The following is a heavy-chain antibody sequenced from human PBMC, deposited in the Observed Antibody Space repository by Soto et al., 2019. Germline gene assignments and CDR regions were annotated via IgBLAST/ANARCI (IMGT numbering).Heavy chain of an antibody. J-gene: IGHJ4*01. D-gene: IGHD6-19*01. V-gene: IGHV4-34*01. Sequence: QVQLQQGGAGLLKPSETLSLTCAVYGGSFSGYYLSWIRQPPGKGLEWIGEINHSGSTNYNPSLQSRVTISVDTSTDQFSLKLGSVTAADTAVYYCARRHSSGWWSPGFDYWGNGTLVTVSS. CDR3: ARRHSSGWWSPGFDY. CDR2: INHSGST. CDR1: GGSFSGYY.